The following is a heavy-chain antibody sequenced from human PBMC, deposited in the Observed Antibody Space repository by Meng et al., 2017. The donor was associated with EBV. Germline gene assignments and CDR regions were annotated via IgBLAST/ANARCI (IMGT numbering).Heavy chain of an antibody. J-gene: IGHJ4*02. CDR1: GGTFRSDA. V-gene: IGHV1-69*01. CDR3: ASESGRGYTPDY. D-gene: IGHD3-10*01. CDR2: LIPMFGAP. Sequence: QVQLVQSGAVVKKPGSSVQVSCRTSGGTFRSDAVSWGRQAPGQGLEWMGWLIPMFGAPNYAQKFQGRVTIIADESTSTHTMELNSLRSEDTAMYYCASESGRGYTPDYWGQGTLFNVSS.